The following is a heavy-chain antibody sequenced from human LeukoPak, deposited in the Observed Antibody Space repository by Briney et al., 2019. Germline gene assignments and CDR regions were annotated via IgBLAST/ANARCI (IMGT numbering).Heavy chain of an antibody. J-gene: IGHJ4*02. CDR3: ARGRVYYGSGSYGY. CDR1: GGSISSGGYS. Sequence: SETLSLTCAVSGGSISSGGYSWSWLRQPPGKGLEWIGYIYHSGSTYYNPSLKSRVTISVDRSKNQFSLKLSSVTAADTAVYYCARGRVYYGSGSYGYWGQGTLVTVSS. D-gene: IGHD3-10*01. V-gene: IGHV4-30-2*01. CDR2: IYHSGST.